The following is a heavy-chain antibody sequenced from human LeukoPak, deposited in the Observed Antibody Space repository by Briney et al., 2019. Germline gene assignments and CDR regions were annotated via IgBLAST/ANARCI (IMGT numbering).Heavy chain of an antibody. Sequence: SETLSLTCTVSGGSISSYYWSWTRQPPGKGLEWIGYIYYSGSTNYNPSLKSRVTISVDTSKNQFSLKLSSVTAADTAVYYCASYDFWSGYYVHWGQGTLVTVSS. CDR2: IYYSGST. V-gene: IGHV4-59*08. J-gene: IGHJ4*02. D-gene: IGHD3-3*01. CDR1: GGSISSYY. CDR3: ASYDFWSGYYVH.